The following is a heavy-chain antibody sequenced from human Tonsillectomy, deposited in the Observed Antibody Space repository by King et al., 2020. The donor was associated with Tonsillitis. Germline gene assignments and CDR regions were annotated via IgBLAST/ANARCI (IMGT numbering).Heavy chain of an antibody. CDR1: GYSFTSYW. Sequence: QLVQSGAEVKKPGESLRISCKGSGYSFTSYWISWVRQMPGKGLEWMGRIDPSDSYTNYSPSSQGHVTISADKSISTAYLQWSSLKASDTAMYYCARLDTPSFYYYNYMDVWGKGTTVTVSS. CDR3: ARLDTPSFYYYNYMDV. D-gene: IGHD5-18*01. CDR2: IDPSDSYT. J-gene: IGHJ6*03. V-gene: IGHV5-10-1*01.